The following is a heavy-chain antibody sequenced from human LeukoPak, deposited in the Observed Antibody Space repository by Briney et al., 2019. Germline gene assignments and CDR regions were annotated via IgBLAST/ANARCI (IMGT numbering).Heavy chain of an antibody. CDR1: GGSISIGGYS. Sequence: SQTLSLTCAVSGGSISIGGYSWSWIRQPPGKGLEWIGYIYHSGSTYYNPSLKSRVTISVDRSKNQFSLKLSSVTAADTAVYYCARDTPALAFDIWGQGTMVTVSS. CDR3: ARDTPALAFDI. V-gene: IGHV4-30-2*01. J-gene: IGHJ3*02. CDR2: IYHSGST.